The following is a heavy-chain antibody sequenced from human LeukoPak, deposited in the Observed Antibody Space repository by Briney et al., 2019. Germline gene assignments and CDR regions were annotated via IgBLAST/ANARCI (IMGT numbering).Heavy chain of an antibody. D-gene: IGHD1-26*01. CDR2: IYYSGST. V-gene: IGHV4-59*01. J-gene: IGHJ4*02. Sequence: SETLSLTCTVSGGSISSYYWSWIRQPPGKGLEWIGYIYYSGSTSYNPSLKSRVTISVDTSKNQFSLKLSSVTAADTAVYYCARVAWESLDYWGQGTLVTVSS. CDR3: ARVAWESLDY. CDR1: GGSISSYY.